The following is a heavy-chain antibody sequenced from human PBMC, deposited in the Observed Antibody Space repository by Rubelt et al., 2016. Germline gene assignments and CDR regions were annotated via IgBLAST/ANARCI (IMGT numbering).Heavy chain of an antibody. CDR1: GGTFSSYA. J-gene: IGHJ2*01. V-gene: IGHV1-69*04. CDR3: ARGRIRIAARQGWDFDL. Sequence: QVQLVQSGAEVKKPGSSVKVSCKASGGTFSSYAISWVRQAPGQGLEWLGRIIPILGIANYAQQFQGMVTITADQSTSAAYMELGRLRADDTAVCYCARGRIRIAARQGWDFDLWGRGTLVTVSS. D-gene: IGHD6-6*01. CDR2: IIPILGIA.